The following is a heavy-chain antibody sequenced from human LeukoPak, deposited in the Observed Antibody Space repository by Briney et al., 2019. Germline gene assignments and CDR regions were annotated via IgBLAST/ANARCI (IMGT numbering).Heavy chain of an antibody. J-gene: IGHJ4*02. CDR1: GYTFTSSG. CDR3: ARDGKYSSSRPFDY. Sequence: ASVKVSCKASGYTFTSSGISWVRQAPGQGREWMGWISAYNGNTNYAQKLQGRVTLTTDTSTSTAYIELRSLRSDDTAVYYCARDGKYSSSRPFDYWGQGTLVTVSS. CDR2: ISAYNGNT. V-gene: IGHV1-18*01. D-gene: IGHD6-6*01.